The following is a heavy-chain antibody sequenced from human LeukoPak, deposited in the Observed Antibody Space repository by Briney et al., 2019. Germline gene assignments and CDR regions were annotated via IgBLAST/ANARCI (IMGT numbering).Heavy chain of an antibody. CDR1: GFTFSSYS. V-gene: IGHV3-21*01. CDR2: ISSSSSYI. D-gene: IGHD3-10*01. Sequence: GGSLRLSCAAPGFTFSSYSMNWVRQAPGKGLEWVSSISSSSSYIYYADSVEGRFTISRDNAKNSLYLQMNSLRAEDTAVYYCARDHRITMVRGVTGMDVWGQGTTVTVSS. CDR3: ARDHRITMVRGVTGMDV. J-gene: IGHJ6*02.